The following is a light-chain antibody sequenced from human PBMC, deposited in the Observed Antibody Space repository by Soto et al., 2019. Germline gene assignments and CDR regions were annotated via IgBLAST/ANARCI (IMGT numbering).Light chain of an antibody. CDR1: SSNIGSNS. CDR2: ANN. V-gene: IGLV1-47*02. CDR3: AAWDDSLSGYV. Sequence: QSVLTQPPSASGTPGQRVTISCSGSSSNIGSNSGYWYQQLPGTAPKLLIYANNQRPSGVPDRFSGSKSGTSASLAISGLRSEDEADYYCAAWDDSLSGYVFGTGTKV. J-gene: IGLJ1*01.